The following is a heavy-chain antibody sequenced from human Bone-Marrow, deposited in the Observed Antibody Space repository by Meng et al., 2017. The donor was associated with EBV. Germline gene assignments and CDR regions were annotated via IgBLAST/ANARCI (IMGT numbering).Heavy chain of an antibody. D-gene: IGHD3-10*01. Sequence: GQMGQSGAVVKKPGASVKVSCKASGYTFTRYDINWVRQATGQGLEWMGWMDPNSGNTGFAQKFQGRVTMTRNTSISTAYMELSALTSEDTAVYYCARDVYASGTYRADPWGQGTLVTVSS. CDR1: GYTFTRYD. CDR2: MDPNSGNT. V-gene: IGHV1-8*01. J-gene: IGHJ5*02. CDR3: ARDVYASGTYRADP.